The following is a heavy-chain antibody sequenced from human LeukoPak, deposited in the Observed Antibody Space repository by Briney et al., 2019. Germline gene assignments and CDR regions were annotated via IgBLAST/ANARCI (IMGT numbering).Heavy chain of an antibody. CDR1: GYTFTSYG. J-gene: IGHJ4*02. Sequence: ASVKVSCKASGYTFTSYGISWVRQAPGQGLEWMGWISAYNGNTNYAQKLQGRVTMTTDTSTSTAYMELRSLRSDDTAVYYCARERVYYYDSSGYPDYWGQGTLVTVSS. CDR3: ARERVYYYDSSGYPDY. CDR2: ISAYNGNT. D-gene: IGHD3-22*01. V-gene: IGHV1-18*01.